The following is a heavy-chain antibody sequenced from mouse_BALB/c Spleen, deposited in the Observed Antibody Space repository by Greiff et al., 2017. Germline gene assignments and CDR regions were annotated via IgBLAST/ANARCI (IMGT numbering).Heavy chain of an antibody. J-gene: IGHJ1*01. CDR1: GYTFTRYW. Sequence: QVQLQQSGAELVRPGASVKLSCKASGYTFTRYWINWVKQRPGQGLEWIGNIYPSDSYTNYNQKFKDKATLTVDKSSSTAYMQLSSPTSEDSAVYYCTRGITTGYWYFDVWGAGTTVTVSS. CDR3: TRGITTGYWYFDV. V-gene: IGHV1-69*02. CDR2: IYPSDSYT. D-gene: IGHD2-4*01.